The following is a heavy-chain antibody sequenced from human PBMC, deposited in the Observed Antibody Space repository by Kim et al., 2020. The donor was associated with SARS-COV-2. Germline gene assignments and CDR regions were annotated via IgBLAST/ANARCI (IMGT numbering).Heavy chain of an antibody. CDR1: GFTFSNYA. CDR3: ARDGGIVGASNTYDC. CDR2: ISSDGSNT. Sequence: GGSLRLSCAASGFTFSNYAMRWVRQAPGKGLEWVAAISSDGSNTYYADSVKGRLTISRDNSNNTLYLQMNSLRAEDTAVYYCARDGGIVGASNTYDCWGQGTLVTVSS. D-gene: IGHD1-26*01. J-gene: IGHJ4*02. V-gene: IGHV3-30*04.